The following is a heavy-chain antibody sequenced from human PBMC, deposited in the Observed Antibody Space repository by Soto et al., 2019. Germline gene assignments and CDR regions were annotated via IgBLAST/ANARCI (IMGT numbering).Heavy chain of an antibody. V-gene: IGHV3-33*01. CDR2: IWYDGSNK. CDR3: ARGTYYDYIWGSYPVYFDY. CDR1: GFTFSSYG. D-gene: IGHD3-16*02. J-gene: IGHJ4*02. Sequence: QVRLVESGGGVVQPGRSLRLSCAASGFTFSSYGMHWVRQAPGKGLEWVAVIWYDGSNKYYADSVKGRFTISRDNSKNTLYLQRNSLRAEDTAVYYCARGTYYDYIWGSYPVYFDYWGQGTLVTVSS.